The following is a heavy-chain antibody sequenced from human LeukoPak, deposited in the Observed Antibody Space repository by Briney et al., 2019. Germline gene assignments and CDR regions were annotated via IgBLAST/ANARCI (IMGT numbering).Heavy chain of an antibody. D-gene: IGHD6-19*01. CDR1: GFTFSSYA. J-gene: IGHJ4*02. Sequence: GGSLRLSCAASGFTFSSYAMNWVRQAPGEGLEWVSLISWDGGSTYYADSVKGRFTISRDNSKNSLYLQMNSLRTEDTALYYCAKLAVAGTIHDYWGQGTLVTVSS. V-gene: IGHV3-43*02. CDR2: ISWDGGST. CDR3: AKLAVAGTIHDY.